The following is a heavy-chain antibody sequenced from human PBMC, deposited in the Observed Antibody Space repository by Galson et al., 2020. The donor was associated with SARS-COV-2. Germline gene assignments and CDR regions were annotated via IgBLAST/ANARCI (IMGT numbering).Heavy chain of an antibody. J-gene: IGHJ6*02. D-gene: IGHD3-3*01. CDR1: GFTFSSYG. Sequence: TGGSLRLSCVASGFTFSSYGMHWVRQAPGKGLEWVAVISYDGSNKYYADSVKGRFTISRDNSKNTLYLQMNSLRAEDTAVYYCAKDGAYYDFWGGLGTGLNYYYGMDGWGQGTTVTVSS. CDR2: ISYDGSNK. CDR3: AKDGAYYDFWGGLGTGLNYYYGMDG. V-gene: IGHV3-30*18.